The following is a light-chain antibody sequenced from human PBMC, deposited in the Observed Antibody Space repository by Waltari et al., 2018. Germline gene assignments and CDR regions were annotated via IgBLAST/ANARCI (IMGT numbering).Light chain of an antibody. CDR2: GNS. Sequence: QSVLPQPPSVSGAPGQRVTITCTGSRSNIGAGYAVHGYQQLPGTAPKLLIYGNSNRPSGVPDRFSGSKSGTSASLAITGLQAEDEADYYCQSYDSSLSGYVFGTGTKVTVL. CDR1: RSNIGAGYA. V-gene: IGLV1-40*01. CDR3: QSYDSSLSGYV. J-gene: IGLJ1*01.